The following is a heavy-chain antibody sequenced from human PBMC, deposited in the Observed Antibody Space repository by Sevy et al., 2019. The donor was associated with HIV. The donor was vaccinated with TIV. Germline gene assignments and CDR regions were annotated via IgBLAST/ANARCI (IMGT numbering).Heavy chain of an antibody. J-gene: IGHJ4*02. Sequence: GGPLRLSCAASGFIFSNYYMTWVRQAPGKGLEWVSYISDRSDTISYADSVKGRFTISRDNAKNALYLQMSSLRGEDTAVYYCARVRDRYCSGGSCYYGYFFDYWGQGTLVTVSS. CDR2: ISDRSDTI. CDR3: ARVRDRYCSGGSCYYGYFFDY. D-gene: IGHD2-15*01. V-gene: IGHV3-48*01. CDR1: GFIFSNYY.